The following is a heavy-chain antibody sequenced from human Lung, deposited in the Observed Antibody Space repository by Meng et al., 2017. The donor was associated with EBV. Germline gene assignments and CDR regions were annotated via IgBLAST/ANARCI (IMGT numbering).Heavy chain of an antibody. D-gene: IGHD1-14*01. Sequence: QVQLQKGGAGLLKPSATLSLTCAVYGGSFSGYYWSWIRQPPGKGLEWIGEINHTGSTNYNPSLKSRVTISIDTSKNQFSLKLSSVTAADTAVYYCARGRNALGYWGQGTLVTVSS. CDR2: INHTGST. J-gene: IGHJ4*02. V-gene: IGHV4-34*01. CDR3: ARGRNALGY. CDR1: GGSFSGYY.